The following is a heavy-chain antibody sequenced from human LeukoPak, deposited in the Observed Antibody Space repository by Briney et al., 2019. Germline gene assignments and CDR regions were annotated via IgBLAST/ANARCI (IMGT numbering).Heavy chain of an antibody. J-gene: IGHJ6*02. CDR3: ARALMATISYHYGMDV. CDR2: INPSGGST. Sequence: GASVKVSCKASGYTFTSYYMHWVRQAPGQGLEWMGIINPSGGSTSYAQKFQGRVTMIRDTSTSTAYMELSSLRSEDTAVYYCARALMATISYHYGMDVWGQGTTVTVSS. V-gene: IGHV1-46*01. CDR1: GYTFTSYY. D-gene: IGHD5-24*01.